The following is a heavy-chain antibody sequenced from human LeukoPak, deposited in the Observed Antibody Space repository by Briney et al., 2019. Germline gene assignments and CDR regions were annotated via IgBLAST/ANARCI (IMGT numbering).Heavy chain of an antibody. J-gene: IGHJ6*03. Sequence: GASVRVSCKASGGTFSSCAISWVRQAPGQGLEWMGGIIPIFGTANYAQKFQGRVTITADESTSTAYMELSSVRSEDTAVYYCATTYDFWSGYYGSLYYYYYMDVWGKGTTVTVSS. CDR1: GGTFSSCA. V-gene: IGHV1-69*13. D-gene: IGHD3-3*01. CDR3: ATTYDFWSGYYGSLYYYYYMDV. CDR2: IIPIFGTA.